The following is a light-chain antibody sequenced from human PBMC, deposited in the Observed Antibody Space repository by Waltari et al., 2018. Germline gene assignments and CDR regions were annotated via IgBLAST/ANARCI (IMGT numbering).Light chain of an antibody. V-gene: IGLV2-14*03. CDR3: SSYTNTNTIV. CDR2: DVS. J-gene: IGLJ2*01. Sequence: QSALTQPASVSGSPGQSITISCTGTSNDVGVYNYVSWYQHLPGKAPKLIIYDVSRWPSGVSNRFSGAKSGNTASLTISGLQAEDEADYYCSSYTNTNTIVFGGGTKVTVL. CDR1: SNDVGVYNY.